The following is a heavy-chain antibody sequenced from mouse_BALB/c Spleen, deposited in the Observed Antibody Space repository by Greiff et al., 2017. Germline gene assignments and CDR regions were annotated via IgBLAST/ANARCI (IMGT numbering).Heavy chain of an antibody. J-gene: IGHJ3*01. CDR3: ARRGGNYVGWFAY. D-gene: IGHD2-1*01. CDR1: GYTFSSYW. Sequence: VQLQQSGAELMKPGASVKISCKATGYTFSSYWIEWVKQRPGHGLEWIGEILPGSGSTNYNEKFKGKATFTADTSSNTAYMQLSSLTSEDSAVYYCARRGGNYVGWFAYWGQGTLVTVSA. CDR2: ILPGSGST. V-gene: IGHV1-9*01.